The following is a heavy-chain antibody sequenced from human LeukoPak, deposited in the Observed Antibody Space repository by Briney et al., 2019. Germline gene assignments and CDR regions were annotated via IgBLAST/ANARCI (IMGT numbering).Heavy chain of an antibody. CDR3: AKDRRPTVSGGYLDL. Sequence: SSSSDYWGWIRHPPGEGLGWVANIKQDGSEKYYVDSVKGRFTISRKNAKNSLYLRMSSLRAEDTALYYCAKDRRPTVSGGYLDLWGRGTLVIVSS. J-gene: IGHJ2*01. CDR2: IKQDGSEK. CDR1: SSSSDY. V-gene: IGHV3-7*03. D-gene: IGHD3-10*01.